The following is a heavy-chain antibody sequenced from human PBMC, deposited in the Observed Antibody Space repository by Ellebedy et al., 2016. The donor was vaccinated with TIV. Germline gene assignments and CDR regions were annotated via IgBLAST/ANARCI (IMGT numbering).Heavy chain of an antibody. J-gene: IGHJ4*02. Sequence: PSETLSLTCTVSGGSIRSVTTDYWTWIRQHPAKGLEWIGYIFYSGSTYYNPSLKSRVTISVDTSSNHFSLKVKSVTAADTAVYYCGRLGLGFEGLPDSWGQGTLVTVSS. V-gene: IGHV4-31*03. CDR1: GGSIRSVTTDY. CDR3: GRLGLGFEGLPDS. D-gene: IGHD1-26*01. CDR2: IFYSGST.